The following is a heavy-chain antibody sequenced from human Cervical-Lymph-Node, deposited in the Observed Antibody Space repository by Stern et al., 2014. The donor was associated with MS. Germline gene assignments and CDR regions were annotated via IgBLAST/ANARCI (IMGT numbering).Heavy chain of an antibody. CDR1: GGTLSSYA. V-gene: IGHV1-69*01. CDR2: IIPIFGTA. Sequence: VQLVQSRAEVKKPGSSVKGSCKASGGTLSSYAISWVRQAPGQGLEWMGGIIPIFGTANYAQKFQGRVTITADESTSTAYMELSSLRSEDTAVYYCAANEEPARPLDYWGQGTLVTVSS. D-gene: IGHD6-6*01. J-gene: IGHJ4*02. CDR3: AANEEPARPLDY.